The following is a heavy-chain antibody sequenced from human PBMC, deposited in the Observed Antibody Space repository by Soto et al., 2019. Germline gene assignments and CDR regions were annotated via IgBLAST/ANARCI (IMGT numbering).Heavy chain of an antibody. Sequence: NPSETLSLTCIVSGGSISSSSYYWGWIRQPPGKGLEWIGSIYYSGSTYYNSSPKSRVTISVDTSKNQFSLKLSSVTAADTAVFYCARHRARNWFDPWGQGTLVTVSS. CDR1: GGSISSSSYY. CDR2: IYYSGST. J-gene: IGHJ5*02. CDR3: ARHRARNWFDP. D-gene: IGHD6-6*01. V-gene: IGHV4-39*01.